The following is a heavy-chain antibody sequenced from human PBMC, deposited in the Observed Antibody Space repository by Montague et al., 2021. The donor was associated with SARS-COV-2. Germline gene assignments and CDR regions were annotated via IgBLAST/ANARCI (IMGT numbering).Heavy chain of an antibody. Sequence: SETLSLTCTVSGGSISSYYWSWIRQPPGKGLEWIGYIYYSGSTNXNHSLKSRVTISVDTSKNQFSLKLSSVTAADTAVYYCARASLGYCSGGRCYVGFDPWGQGTLVTVSS. D-gene: IGHD2-15*01. CDR3: ARASLGYCSGGRCYVGFDP. V-gene: IGHV4-59*01. CDR2: IYYSGST. J-gene: IGHJ5*02. CDR1: GGSISSYY.